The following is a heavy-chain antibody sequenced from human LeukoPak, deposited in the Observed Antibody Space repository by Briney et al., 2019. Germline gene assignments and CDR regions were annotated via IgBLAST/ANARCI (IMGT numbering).Heavy chain of an antibody. Sequence: ASVKLSCKASGGTFSSYAISWVRQAPGQGLEWMGRIIPILGIANYAQKFQGRVTITADKSTSTAYMELSSLRSEDTAVYYCARDLGRRWEILYYFDYWGQGTLVTVSS. J-gene: IGHJ4*02. V-gene: IGHV1-69*04. CDR3: ARDLGRRWEILYYFDY. CDR1: GGTFSSYA. CDR2: IIPILGIA. D-gene: IGHD1-26*01.